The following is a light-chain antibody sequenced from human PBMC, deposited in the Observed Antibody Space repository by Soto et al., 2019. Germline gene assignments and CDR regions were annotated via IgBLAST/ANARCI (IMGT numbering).Light chain of an antibody. Sequence: ERVMTQSPATLSVSPGERATLSCRASQSVGTRLAWYQQKPGQAPRLLIYGGSARAAGISPRFSGGGSGTEFTLTISSLQSEDLAVYYCQQYSDWPRTFGQGTKVGIK. J-gene: IGKJ1*01. CDR2: GGS. V-gene: IGKV3D-15*01. CDR3: QQYSDWPRT. CDR1: QSVGTR.